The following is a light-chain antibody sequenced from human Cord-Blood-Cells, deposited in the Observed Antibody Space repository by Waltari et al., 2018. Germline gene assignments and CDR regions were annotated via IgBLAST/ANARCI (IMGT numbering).Light chain of an antibody. J-gene: IGKJ4*01. Sequence: DIVMTQSPDSLAVSLGERATINCKSSQSVLYSSNNKNYLAWYQQKPGQPPKLLIYWASTREAGVPDRFSGSGSATDFTLTISSLHAEDVAVYYCQQYYSTPLTFGGGTKVEIK. CDR1: QSVLYSSNNKNY. CDR3: QQYYSTPLT. V-gene: IGKV4-1*01. CDR2: WAS.